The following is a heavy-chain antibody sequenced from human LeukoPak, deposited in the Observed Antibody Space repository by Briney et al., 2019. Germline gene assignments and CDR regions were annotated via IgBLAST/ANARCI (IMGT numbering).Heavy chain of an antibody. CDR3: ARHAINYYGSGSTLGDYYYYYMDV. CDR1: GGSLSGYY. V-gene: IGHV4-34*01. J-gene: IGHJ6*03. Sequence: PSETLSLTCAVYGGSLSGYYWSWMRQPPGKGLEWSGEINHSGSTNYNPSLKSRVTISVDPSKNQFSLKLSSVTAADTAVYYCARHAINYYGSGSTLGDYYYYYMDVWGKGTTVTISS. CDR2: INHSGST. D-gene: IGHD3-10*01.